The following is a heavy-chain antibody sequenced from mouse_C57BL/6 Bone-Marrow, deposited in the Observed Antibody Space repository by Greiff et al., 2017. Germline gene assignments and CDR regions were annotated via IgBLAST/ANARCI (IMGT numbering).Heavy chain of an antibody. CDR1: GYTFTSYW. Sequence: QVQLQQPGAELVKPGASVKMSCKASGYTFTSYWITWVKQRPGQGLEWIGDIYPTSGRTNYNEKFKSKAILTVDTSSNTAYMQHISLTSENSAVFNCAKSGTLGRSVDYCCRGTAPTVSS. CDR2: IYPTSGRT. V-gene: IGHV1-55*01. J-gene: IGHJ2*01. D-gene: IGHD4-1*01. CDR3: AKSGTLGRSVDY.